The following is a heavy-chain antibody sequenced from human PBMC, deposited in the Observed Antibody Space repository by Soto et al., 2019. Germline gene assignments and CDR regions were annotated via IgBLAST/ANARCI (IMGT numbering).Heavy chain of an antibody. J-gene: IGHJ4*02. Sequence: EVQLVESGGGLVQPGGSLRLSCAASGFTFSRYEMNWVRQAPGKGLEWISYISDSGRTIYYADSVKGRFTISRDNAKKSLYLQMNSLRAEDTAFYYCARDDETYYVFDYWGQGTLVTVSS. CDR1: GFTFSRYE. D-gene: IGHD3-10*02. CDR2: ISDSGRTI. V-gene: IGHV3-48*03. CDR3: ARDDETYYVFDY.